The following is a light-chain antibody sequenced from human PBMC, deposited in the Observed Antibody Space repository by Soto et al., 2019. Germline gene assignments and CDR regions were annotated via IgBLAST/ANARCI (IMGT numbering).Light chain of an antibody. CDR2: EVS. V-gene: IGLV2-8*01. J-gene: IGLJ1*01. CDR1: SSDVGKYDY. CDR3: NSYVAGSNV. Sequence: QSVLTQPPSASGSPGQSVTISCTGTSSDVGKYDYVSWFQHHPGKAPKLIIYEVSKRPSGVPDRFSGSKSGSTASLTVSGLQTEDEADYYCNSYVAGSNVFGTGTKSPS.